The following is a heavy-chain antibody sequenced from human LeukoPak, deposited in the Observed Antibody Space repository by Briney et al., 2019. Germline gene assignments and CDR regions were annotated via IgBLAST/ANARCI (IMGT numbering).Heavy chain of an antibody. CDR1: GFTFDKYW. D-gene: IGHD5-24*01. CDR3: AKDYISGDGYWDFDS. V-gene: IGHV3-7*03. Sequence: PGGSLRLSCAASGFTFDKYWMTWVRQAPGKGLEWVASINQDGSTKYYVDSVKGRFTISRDNSKNTMSMEMNSLRVEDTGVYFCAKDYISGDGYWDFDSWGQGILVIVSS. J-gene: IGHJ4*02. CDR2: INQDGSTK.